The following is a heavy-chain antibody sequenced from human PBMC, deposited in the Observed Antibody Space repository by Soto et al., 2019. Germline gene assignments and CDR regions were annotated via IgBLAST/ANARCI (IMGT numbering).Heavy chain of an antibody. J-gene: IGHJ4*02. Sequence: GGSLRLSCAASGFTFSIYSMSWVRQAPGKGLEWVSGISGTGGSKHYADSVRGRFAISRDNFKDTLFLYMNSLRAEDTAVYYCAKSTGDTWTTQYFDYWGKGILVNVS. V-gene: IGHV3-23*01. CDR2: ISGTGGSK. CDR3: AKSTGDTWTTQYFDY. D-gene: IGHD4-4*01. CDR1: GFTFSIYS.